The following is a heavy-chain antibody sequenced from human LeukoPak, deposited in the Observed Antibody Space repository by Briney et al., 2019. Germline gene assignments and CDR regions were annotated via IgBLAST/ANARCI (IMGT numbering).Heavy chain of an antibody. J-gene: IGHJ4*02. Sequence: ASMKVSCKASGYTFTSYGISWVRQAPGQGLEWMGWISAYNGNTNYAQKLQGRVTMTTDTSTSTAYMELRSLRSDDTAVYYCAAHSGGQWLPTYYFDYWGQGTLVTVSS. CDR1: GYTFTSYG. D-gene: IGHD5-12*01. V-gene: IGHV1-18*01. CDR2: ISAYNGNT. CDR3: AAHSGGQWLPTYYFDY.